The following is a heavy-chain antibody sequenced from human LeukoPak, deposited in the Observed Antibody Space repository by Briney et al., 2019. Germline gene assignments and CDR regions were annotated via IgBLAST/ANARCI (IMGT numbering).Heavy chain of an antibody. J-gene: IGHJ4*02. CDR3: ARRTSGWYGIDY. CDR1: GGSISSSNS. V-gene: IGHV4-4*02. CDR2: IYHSGST. Sequence: PSETLSLTCVVSGGSISSSNSWSWVRQPPGKGLEWIGEIYHSGSTNYNPSLKSRVTMSVDKSKNQFSLNLSSVTAADTAVCYCARRTSGWYGIDYWGQGTLVTVSS. D-gene: IGHD6-19*01.